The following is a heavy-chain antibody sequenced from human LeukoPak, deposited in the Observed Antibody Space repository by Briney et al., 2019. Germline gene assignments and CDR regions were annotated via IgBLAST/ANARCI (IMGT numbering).Heavy chain of an antibody. CDR2: ISGSAGST. Sequence: PGGSLRLSCTASGFIFSSYAMSWVRQAPGKGLEWVSGISGSAGSTYYADSVKGRFTISRDNSKNTLYLQMNSLRAEDTAVCYCAKTAGYSSTWYDYWGQGTLVTVSS. V-gene: IGHV3-23*01. D-gene: IGHD6-13*01. CDR1: GFIFSSYA. CDR3: AKTAGYSSTWYDY. J-gene: IGHJ4*02.